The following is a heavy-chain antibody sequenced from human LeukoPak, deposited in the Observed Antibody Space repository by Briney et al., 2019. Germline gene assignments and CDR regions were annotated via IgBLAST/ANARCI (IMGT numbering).Heavy chain of an antibody. J-gene: IGHJ6*02. CDR1: GGSFSGYY. Sequence: ETLSLTCAVYGGSFSGYYWSWVRQAPGKGLEWVSAISGSGGSTYYADSVKGRFTISRDNSKNTLYLQMNSLRAEDTAVYYCAKDQIVATIDYYYYGMDVWGQGTTVTVSS. CDR2: ISGSGGST. V-gene: IGHV3-23*01. D-gene: IGHD5-12*01. CDR3: AKDQIVATIDYYYYGMDV.